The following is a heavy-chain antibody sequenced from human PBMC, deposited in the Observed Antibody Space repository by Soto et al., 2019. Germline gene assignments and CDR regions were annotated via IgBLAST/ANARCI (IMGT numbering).Heavy chain of an antibody. V-gene: IGHV1-18*01. D-gene: IGHD3-22*01. CDR1: GYTFTSYG. CDR2: ISAYNGNT. Sequence: QVQLVQSGAEVKKPGASVKVSCKASGYTFTSYGISWVRQAPGQGLEWMGWISAYNGNTNYAQKLQGRVTMTTDTYTSTAYMELRSLRSDDTAVYYCARVEYYYDSSGPSDYWGKGTLVTVSS. CDR3: ARVEYYYDSSGPSDY. J-gene: IGHJ4*02.